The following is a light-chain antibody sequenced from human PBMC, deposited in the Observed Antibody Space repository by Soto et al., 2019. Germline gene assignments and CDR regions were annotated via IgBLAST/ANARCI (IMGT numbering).Light chain of an antibody. CDR3: CSYAGSYTYVV. CDR2: DVS. Sequence: QSALTQPRSVSGSPGQSVTISCTGTSSDVGGYNYGSWYQQNPAKAPKLMIDDVSKQPSGVPDRFSGSKSGNTASLTISGLQAEDEADYYCCSYAGSYTYVVCGGGTKLTVL. V-gene: IGLV2-11*01. J-gene: IGLJ2*01. CDR1: SSDVGGYNY.